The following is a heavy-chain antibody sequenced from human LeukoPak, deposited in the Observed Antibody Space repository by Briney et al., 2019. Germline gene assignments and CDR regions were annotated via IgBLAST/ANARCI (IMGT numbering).Heavy chain of an antibody. D-gene: IGHD2-8*02. V-gene: IGHV3-48*04. CDR2: ISSSSSTI. CDR1: GFTFSSSS. J-gene: IGHJ4*02. CDR3: ATAFGTGAPFEY. Sequence: HPGGSLRLSCAASGFTFSSSSMNWVRPAPGKGLEWVSYISSSSSTIYYADSVKGRFTISRDNAKNSLYLQMNTLRAEDTAVYYCATAFGTGAPFEYWGQGTLVTVSS.